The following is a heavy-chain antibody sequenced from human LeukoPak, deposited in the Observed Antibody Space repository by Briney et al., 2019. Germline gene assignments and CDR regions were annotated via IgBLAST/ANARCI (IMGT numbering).Heavy chain of an antibody. V-gene: IGHV3-23*01. CDR3: AKEGQLRNRGYSGYVSAYYFDY. J-gene: IGHJ4*02. CDR1: VFNFS. Sequence: GGSLRLSCTASVFNFSVAWVRQAPGMGLEWVSSISGSGQTTYYADFVRGRFTISRDNSKNTLYLQMNSLRAEDTAVYYCAKEGQLRNRGYSGYVSAYYFDYWGQGTLVTVSS. D-gene: IGHD5-12*01. CDR2: ISGSGQTT.